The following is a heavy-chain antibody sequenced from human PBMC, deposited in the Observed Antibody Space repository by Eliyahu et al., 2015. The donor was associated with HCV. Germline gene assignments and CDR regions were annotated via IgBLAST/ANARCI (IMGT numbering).Heavy chain of an antibody. J-gene: IGHJ2*01. CDR2: IYSGGST. D-gene: IGHD4-17*01. CDR1: GXTVSSNY. Sequence: EVQLVESGGGLIQPGGSXRLXXAASGXTVSSNYMGWVRQAPGKGLEWVSVIYSGGSTYYADSVKGRFTISRDNSKNTLYLQMNSLRAEDTAVYYCARLDGDYNWYFDLWGRGTLVTVSS. CDR3: ARLDGDYNWYFDL. V-gene: IGHV3-53*01.